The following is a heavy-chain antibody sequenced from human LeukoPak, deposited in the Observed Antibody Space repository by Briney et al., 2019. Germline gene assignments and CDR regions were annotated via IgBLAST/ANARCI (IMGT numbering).Heavy chain of an antibody. CDR2: IIPIFGTA. V-gene: IGHV1-69*13. D-gene: IGHD2-2*02. Sequence: SVKVSCKASGGTFSSYAISWVRQAPGQGLEWMGGIIPIFGTANYAQKFQGRVTITADESTSTAYKELSSLRSEDTAVYYCARDRRVPRYCSNTSCYTDFDYWGQGTLVTVSS. CDR1: GGTFSSYA. J-gene: IGHJ4*02. CDR3: ARDRRVPRYCSNTSCYTDFDY.